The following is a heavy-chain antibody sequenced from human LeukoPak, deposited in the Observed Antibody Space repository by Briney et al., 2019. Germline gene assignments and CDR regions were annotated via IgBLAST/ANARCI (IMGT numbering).Heavy chain of an antibody. V-gene: IGHV4-39*07. CDR3: ARDLTLGIAGNWFDP. CDR1: GGSISSSSYY. J-gene: IGHJ5*02. CDR2: IYYSGST. Sequence: SETLSLTCTVSGGSISSSSYYWGWIRQPPGKGLEWIGSIYYSGSTYYNPSLKSRVTISVDTSKNQFSLKLSSVTAADTAVYYCARDLTLGIAGNWFDPWGQGTLVTVSS. D-gene: IGHD6-13*01.